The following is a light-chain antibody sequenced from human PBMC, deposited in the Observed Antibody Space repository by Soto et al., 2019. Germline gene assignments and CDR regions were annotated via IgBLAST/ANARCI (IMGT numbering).Light chain of an antibody. J-gene: IGKJ4*01. V-gene: IGKV3-20*01. CDR2: DAS. Sequence: LSLSVGAVSLTQEERATLSCRASQTVRNNYLACDQQNAGQAPRLRIYDASSRATGIPDRFSGGGSGTDFTLSISSLQPEDCTVYYCKQSSCYPLTFGGGTKV. CDR1: QTVRNNY. CDR3: KQSSCYPLT.